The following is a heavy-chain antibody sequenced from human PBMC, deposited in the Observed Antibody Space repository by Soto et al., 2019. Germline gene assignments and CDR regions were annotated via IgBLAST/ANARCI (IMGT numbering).Heavy chain of an antibody. D-gene: IGHD5-12*01. CDR1: GFTFSSYS. Sequence: EVQLVESGGGLVKPGGSLRLSCAASGFTFSSYSMNWVRQAPGKGLEWVSSISSSSSYIYYADSVKGRFTISRDNAKNSLYLQMNSLGAEGAGGYDCARLGDVDIVSTRFGGEAFDIWGQGTMVTVSS. CDR3: ARLGDVDIVSTRFGGEAFDI. CDR2: ISSSSSYI. V-gene: IGHV3-21*01. J-gene: IGHJ3*02.